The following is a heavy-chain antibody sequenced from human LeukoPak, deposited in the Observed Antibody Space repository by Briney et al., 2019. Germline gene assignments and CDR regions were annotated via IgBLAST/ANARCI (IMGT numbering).Heavy chain of an antibody. CDR1: GDSVPSNSAA. CDR2: TYYRSKWYN. J-gene: IGHJ5*02. CDR3: ARGRVSSWYLAEFDP. Sequence: SQTLSLTCAISGDSVPSNSAAWNWIRQSPSRGLEWLGRTYYRSKWYNDYAVSVKSRITINPDTSKNQFSLQLNSVTPEDTAVYYCARGRVSSWYLAEFDPWGQGILVTVSS. D-gene: IGHD6-13*01. V-gene: IGHV6-1*01.